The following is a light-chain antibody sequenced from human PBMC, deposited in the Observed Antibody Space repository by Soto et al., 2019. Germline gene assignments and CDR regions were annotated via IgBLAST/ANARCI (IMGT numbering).Light chain of an antibody. Sequence: QSALTQPASVSGSPGQSINISCTGTSSDVGGYNYVSWYQKHPGKAPKLMIYDVSIRPSGVSNRFSGSKSGNTASLTISGLQADDEADYYCNSYTTSTNIVLFGGGTKLTVL. CDR3: NSYTTSTNIVL. CDR1: SSDVGGYNY. J-gene: IGLJ2*01. V-gene: IGLV2-14*03. CDR2: DVS.